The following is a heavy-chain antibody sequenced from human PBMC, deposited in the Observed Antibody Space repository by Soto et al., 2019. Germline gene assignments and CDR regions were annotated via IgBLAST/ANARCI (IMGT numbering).Heavy chain of an antibody. J-gene: IGHJ4*02. CDR1: GLKFRNYA. CDR3: AKGGHMSVLDY. D-gene: IGHD6-6*01. Sequence: EVQLLESGGGLVQPGGSLRLSCAASGLKFRNYAMTWVRQAPGKGPEWVSTVSGNGGETFYADSVKGRFTISRDNSKDTFYLIMKSLRVEDTAVYYCAKGGHMSVLDYWGQGTPVAVSS. V-gene: IGHV3-23*01. CDR2: VSGNGGET.